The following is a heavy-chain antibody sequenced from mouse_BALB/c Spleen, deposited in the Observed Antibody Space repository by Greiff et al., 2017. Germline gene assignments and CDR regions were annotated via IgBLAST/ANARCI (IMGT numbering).Heavy chain of an antibody. CDR1: GFAFSSYD. D-gene: IGHD2-4*01. CDR3: ARFFYDYDGSFDY. J-gene: IGHJ2*01. Sequence: EVKLVESGGGLVKPGGSLKLSCAASGFAFSSYDMSWVRQTPEKRLEWVAYISSGGGSTYYPDTVKGRFTISRDNAKNTLYLQMSSLKSEDTAMYYCARFFYDYDGSFDYWGQGTTLTVSS. V-gene: IGHV5-12-1*01. CDR2: ISSGGGST.